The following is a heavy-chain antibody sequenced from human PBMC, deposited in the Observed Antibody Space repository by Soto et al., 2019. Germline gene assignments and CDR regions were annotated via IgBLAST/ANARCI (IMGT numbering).Heavy chain of an antibody. D-gene: IGHD6-19*01. J-gene: IGHJ4*02. CDR1: GFTFSSYE. CDR2: ISRSGDVI. V-gene: IGHV3-48*03. CDR3: GKERRGSGWFVCNY. Sequence: GGSLRLSCAGSGFTFSSYEMNWVRQAPGKGLEWVSYISRSGDVIYYADSVKGRFTVSRDNAKNSLYLQMNSLRAEDTAVYYCGKERRGSGWFVCNYWGQGVLVTVSS.